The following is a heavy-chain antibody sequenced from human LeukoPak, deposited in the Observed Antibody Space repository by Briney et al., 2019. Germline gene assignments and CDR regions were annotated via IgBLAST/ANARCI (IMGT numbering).Heavy chain of an antibody. Sequence: ASVKVSCKASGYTFTGYYMHWVRQAPGQGLEWMGRINPNSGGTNYAQKFQGRVTMTRDTSISTAYMGLSRLRSDDTAVYYCARVSSSLDFDPWGQGTLVTVSS. D-gene: IGHD6-13*01. J-gene: IGHJ5*02. CDR3: ARVSSSLDFDP. CDR1: GYTFTGYY. CDR2: INPNSGGT. V-gene: IGHV1-2*06.